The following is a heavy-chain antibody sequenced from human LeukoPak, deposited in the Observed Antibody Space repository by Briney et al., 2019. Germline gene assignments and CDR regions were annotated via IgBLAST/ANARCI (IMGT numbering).Heavy chain of an antibody. CDR1: GFTVSSNY. CDR2: IYTGGDT. J-gene: IGHJ4*02. D-gene: IGHD3-10*01. Sequence: GGSLRLSCAASGFTVSSNYMSWVRQAPGKGLEWVSGIYTGGDTYYADSVKDRFTVSRDNSKNTLYLQMNSLRAEDTAVYYCTKGLWAGVSAARDWGQGTLVTVSS. CDR3: TKGLWAGVSAARD. V-gene: IGHV3-66*01.